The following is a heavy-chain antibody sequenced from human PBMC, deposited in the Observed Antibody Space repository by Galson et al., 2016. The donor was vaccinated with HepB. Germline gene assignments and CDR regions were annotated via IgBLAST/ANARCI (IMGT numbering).Heavy chain of an antibody. D-gene: IGHD2/OR15-2a*01. CDR3: VREDSIGAFDV. CDR2: MSYSSRTT. Sequence: SLRLSCAASVFTFSNENMNWVRQAPGKGLEWISYMSYSSRTTYYADSVKGRFTISRDNVKNSLFLQMNSVRDDDTAVYYRVREDSIGAFDVWGQGTMVTVST. CDR1: VFTFSNEN. J-gene: IGHJ3*01. V-gene: IGHV3-48*02.